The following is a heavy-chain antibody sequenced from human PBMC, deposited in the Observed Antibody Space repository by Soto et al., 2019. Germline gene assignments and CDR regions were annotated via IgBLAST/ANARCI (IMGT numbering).Heavy chain of an antibody. CDR3: AKYASGWDFDH. CDR1: GFTFNAYA. D-gene: IGHD6-19*01. V-gene: IGHV3-23*01. J-gene: IGHJ4*02. Sequence: GGSLRLSCAASGFTFNAYAMSWVRQAPVKGLEWVSAITGSGAGTYYADSVRGRFTISRDNSKNTLYLQMDSLRAEDTAVYYCAKYASGWDFDHWGQGTLVTVSS. CDR2: ITGSGAGT.